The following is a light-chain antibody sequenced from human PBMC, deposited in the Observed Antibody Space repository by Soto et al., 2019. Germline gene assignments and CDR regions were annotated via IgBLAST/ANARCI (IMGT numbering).Light chain of an antibody. CDR1: QSVSSSY. Sequence: EMVLTQSPGTLSLSPGERATLSCRASQSVSSSYLAWYQQKPCQAPSPLIYGASSRAIGIPDRFSGSGSGTDFTLTISRLKPEDCTVYYCQNYGSSPWTFGQGTKVEIK. CDR3: QNYGSSPWT. J-gene: IGKJ1*01. CDR2: GAS. V-gene: IGKV3-20*01.